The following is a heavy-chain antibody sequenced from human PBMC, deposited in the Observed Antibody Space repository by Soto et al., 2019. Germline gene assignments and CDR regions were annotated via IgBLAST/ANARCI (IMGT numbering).Heavy chain of an antibody. Sequence: QVQLVQSGAEVKKPGSSVKVSCKASGGTFSSYTISWVRQAPGQGLEWMGRIIPILGIANYAQKFQGRVTITADKSTSTAYREVSSLRSEDTAVYYCAIVGIEAAGISGMDVWGQGTTVTVSS. J-gene: IGHJ6*02. V-gene: IGHV1-69*02. CDR3: AIVGIEAAGISGMDV. D-gene: IGHD6-13*01. CDR2: IIPILGIA. CDR1: GGTFSSYT.